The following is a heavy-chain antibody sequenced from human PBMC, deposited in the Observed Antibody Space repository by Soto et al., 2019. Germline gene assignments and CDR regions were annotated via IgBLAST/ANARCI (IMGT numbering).Heavy chain of an antibody. D-gene: IGHD3-22*01. CDR2: IYYSGST. V-gene: IGHV4-39*01. Sequence: SETLSLTCTVSGGPISSNNYYWGWIRQPPGKGLEWIGTIYYSGSTYYNPSLKSRVTISVDTPKSQFSLRLSSVTDADTALYYCAIHHIYYESSGYYVAGDIDYWGQGTLVTVSS. CDR3: AIHHIYYESSGYYVAGDIDY. J-gene: IGHJ4*02. CDR1: GGPISSNNYY.